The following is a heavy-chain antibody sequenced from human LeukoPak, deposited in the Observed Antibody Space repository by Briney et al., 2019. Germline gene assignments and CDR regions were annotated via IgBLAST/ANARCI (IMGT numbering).Heavy chain of an antibody. J-gene: IGHJ4*02. D-gene: IGHD3-22*01. CDR2: ISYDGSNK. Sequence: GRSQRLCCAASGFTFSSYVMHWDRQAPGKGLEWVAVISYDGSNKYYADSVKGRFTISRDNSKNTLYLQMNSLRAEDTAVYYCARPRVPDRSGYYLKYYFAYWGQGTLVTVSS. V-gene: IGHV3-30-3*01. CDR3: ARPRVPDRSGYYLKYYFAY. CDR1: GFTFSSYV.